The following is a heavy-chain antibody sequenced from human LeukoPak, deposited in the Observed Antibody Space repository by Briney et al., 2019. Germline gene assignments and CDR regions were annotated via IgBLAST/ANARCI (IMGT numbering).Heavy chain of an antibody. D-gene: IGHD3-22*01. CDR2: IRASGNTT. V-gene: IGHV3-23*01. CDR3: AKDKFYDSSGSPFDY. CDR1: GFTFSSYA. Sequence: GGSLRLSCAASGFTFSSYAMSWVRQAPGKGLEWVSGIRASGNTTYYADSVKGRFTISRDKSKNTLYLQMNSLRAEDTAIYYCAKDKFYDSSGSPFDYWGQGTLVTVSS. J-gene: IGHJ4*02.